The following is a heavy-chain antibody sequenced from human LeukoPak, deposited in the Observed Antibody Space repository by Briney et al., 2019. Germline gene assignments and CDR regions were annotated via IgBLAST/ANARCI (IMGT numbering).Heavy chain of an antibody. CDR3: ARAFSHRPLDSSGYNGMDV. D-gene: IGHD3-22*01. J-gene: IGHJ6*02. CDR2: ISAYNGNT. CDR1: GGTFSSYA. V-gene: IGHV1-18*01. Sequence: GASVKVSCKASGGTFSSYAISWVRQAPGQGLEWMGWISAYNGNTNYAQKLQGRVTMTTDTSTSTAYMELRSLRSDDTAVYYCARAFSHRPLDSSGYNGMDVWGQGTTVTVSS.